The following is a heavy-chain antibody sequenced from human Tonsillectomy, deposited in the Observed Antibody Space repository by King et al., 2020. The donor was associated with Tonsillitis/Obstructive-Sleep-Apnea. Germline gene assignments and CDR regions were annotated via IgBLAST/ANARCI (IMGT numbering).Heavy chain of an antibody. CDR1: GFTFSSYC. CDR3: ARADGYAAFYYYMDV. Sequence: VQLVESGGGVVNPGRSLRLSCAACGFTFSSYCMRWVRQAPGKGLEGVAGICYDGSDKYYADSVKGRFTISRDNSKNTMYLQMDSLRAEDTAVYYCARADGYAAFYYYMDVWGKGTTVTVSS. CDR2: ICYDGSDK. D-gene: IGHD2-2*01. V-gene: IGHV3-33*01. J-gene: IGHJ6*03.